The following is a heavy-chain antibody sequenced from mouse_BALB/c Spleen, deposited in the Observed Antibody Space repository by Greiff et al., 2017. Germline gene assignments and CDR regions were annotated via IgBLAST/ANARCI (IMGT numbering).Heavy chain of an antibody. CDR3: ARGPSDYDGYYLYYFDY. V-gene: IGHV7-3*02. CDR1: GFTFTDYY. Sequence: EVKLVESGGGLVQPGGSLRLSCATSGFTFTDYYMSWVRQPPGKALEWLGFIRNKANGYTTEYSASVKGRFTISRDNSQSILYLQMNTLRAEDSATYYCARGPSDYDGYYLYYFDYWGQGTTLTVSS. D-gene: IGHD2-3*01. J-gene: IGHJ2*01. CDR2: IRNKANGYTT.